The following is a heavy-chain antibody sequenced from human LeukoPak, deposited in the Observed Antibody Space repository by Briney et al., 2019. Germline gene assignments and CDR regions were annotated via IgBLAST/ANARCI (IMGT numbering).Heavy chain of an antibody. Sequence: GGSLRLSCAASGFTFSRYTMTWVRQAPGKGLEWVSGISDRGHRTYYADSVKGRFTISRDNSKNTLYLQMNSLRAEDTAVYYCAKARITMVRGAYPYWGQGTLVTVSS. J-gene: IGHJ4*02. CDR1: GFTFSRYT. D-gene: IGHD3-10*01. V-gene: IGHV3-23*01. CDR3: AKARITMVRGAYPY. CDR2: ISDRGHRT.